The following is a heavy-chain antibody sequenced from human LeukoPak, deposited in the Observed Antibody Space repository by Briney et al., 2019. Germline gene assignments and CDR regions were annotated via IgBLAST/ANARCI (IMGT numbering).Heavy chain of an antibody. CDR3: ARVDEDHDYPRP. Sequence: GASVKVSCKASGGTFSSYTISWVRQAPGQGLEWMGRIIPILGIANYAQKFQGRVTITADKSTSTAYMELSSLRSEDTAVYYCARVDEDHDYPRPWGQGTLVAVSS. CDR1: GGTFSSYT. D-gene: IGHD4-11*01. J-gene: IGHJ4*02. CDR2: IIPILGIA. V-gene: IGHV1-69*02.